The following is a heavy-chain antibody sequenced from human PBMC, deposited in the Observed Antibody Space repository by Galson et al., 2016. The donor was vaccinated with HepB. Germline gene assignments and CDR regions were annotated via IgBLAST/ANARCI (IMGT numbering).Heavy chain of an antibody. D-gene: IGHD5-18*01. V-gene: IGHV3-7*01. CDR1: GFTFSTYW. CDR2: IKEDGSER. Sequence: SLRLSCAASGFTFSTYWMTWVRRAPGKGLEWVANIKEDGSERYYADSVRGRFTISRDNAKNSLYLQMNSLRAEDAAVYYCAREPGYNYGFTWGYWGQGTRVTVSS. J-gene: IGHJ4*02. CDR3: AREPGYNYGFTWGY.